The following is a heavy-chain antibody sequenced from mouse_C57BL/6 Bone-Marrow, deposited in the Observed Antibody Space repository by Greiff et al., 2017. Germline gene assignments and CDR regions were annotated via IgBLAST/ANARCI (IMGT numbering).Heavy chain of an antibody. CDR3: ARSNWDPWFAY. Sequence: QVQLQQPGAELVKPGASVKLSCKASGYTFTSYWMQWVKQRPGQGLEWIGEIDPSDSSTNYNQKFKGKATLTVDPSSSTAYMQLSSLTSEDSAVYYCARSNWDPWFAYWGQGTLVTVSA. D-gene: IGHD4-1*02. CDR1: GYTFTSYW. V-gene: IGHV1-50*01. J-gene: IGHJ3*01. CDR2: IDPSDSST.